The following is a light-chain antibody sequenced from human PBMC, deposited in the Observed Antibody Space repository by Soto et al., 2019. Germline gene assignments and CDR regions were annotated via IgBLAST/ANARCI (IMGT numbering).Light chain of an antibody. V-gene: IGKV1-39*01. CDR2: AAS. CDR3: QQSYNIPRAT. Sequence: IQMTQSPSSLSASVGDRVTITCRASQGITNDLGWYQQKPGKAPKLLIYAASSLQSGVPPRFSGSGSGTDFTLTISSLQPEDFATYFCQQSYNIPRATFGQGTKVEIK. J-gene: IGKJ1*01. CDR1: QGITND.